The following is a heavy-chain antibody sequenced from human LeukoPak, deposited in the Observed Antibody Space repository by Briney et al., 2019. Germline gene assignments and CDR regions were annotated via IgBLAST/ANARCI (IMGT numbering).Heavy chain of an antibody. CDR2: IYPSDSVT. V-gene: IGHV5-51*01. CDR1: GYSFTTYW. CDR3: ARTIGGWQYDGFDI. Sequence: GESLKISCKGSGYSFTTYWIAWVRQMPGKGLEWMGIIYPSDSVTRYSPSFQGQVTISADKSISTAYLQWSSLKASDTAMYHCARTIGGWQYDGFDIWGQGTMVTVSS. D-gene: IGHD6-19*01. J-gene: IGHJ3*02.